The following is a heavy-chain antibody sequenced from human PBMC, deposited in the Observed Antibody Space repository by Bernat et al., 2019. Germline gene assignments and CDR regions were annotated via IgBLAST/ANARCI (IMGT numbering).Heavy chain of an antibody. CDR1: GFTFSDYY. V-gene: IGHV3-11*01. D-gene: IGHD2-15*01. Sequence: QVQLVESGGGLVKPGGSLRLSCAASGFTFSDYYMSWIRQAPGKGLEWVSYISSSGSTIYYADSVKGQFTISRDNTKNSLYLQMNSLRAEDTAVYYCARDGSYCSGGSCYSCHDAFDIWGQGTMVTVSS. J-gene: IGHJ3*02. CDR3: ARDGSYCSGGSCYSCHDAFDI. CDR2: ISSSGSTI.